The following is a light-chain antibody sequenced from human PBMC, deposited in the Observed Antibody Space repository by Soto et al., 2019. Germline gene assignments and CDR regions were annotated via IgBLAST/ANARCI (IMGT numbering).Light chain of an antibody. Sequence: EIVLTQSPAILSLSPGERATLSCKASQSVGNFLAWYQQKPGQAPRLLIYDASNRATGIPARFSGTGSGTDFTLTISSLQSEDFAVYYCQKYNNWPPEYTFGQGTKVDIK. CDR2: DAS. J-gene: IGKJ2*01. CDR1: QSVGNF. CDR3: QKYNNWPPEYT. V-gene: IGKV3-11*01.